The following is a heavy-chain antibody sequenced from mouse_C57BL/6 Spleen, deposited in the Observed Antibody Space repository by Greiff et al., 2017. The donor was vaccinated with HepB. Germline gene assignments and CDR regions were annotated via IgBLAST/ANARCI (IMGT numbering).Heavy chain of an antibody. V-gene: IGHV1-18*01. J-gene: IGHJ3*01. CDR2: INPNNGGT. CDR3: ARTDYYGSRPFFAY. D-gene: IGHD1-1*01. CDR1: GYTFTDYN. Sequence: SGPELVKPGASVKIPCKASGYTFTDYNMDWVKQSHGKSLEWIGDINPNNGGTIYNQKFKGKATLTVDKSSSTAYMELRSLTSEDTAVYYCARTDYYGSRPFFAYWGQGTLVTVSA.